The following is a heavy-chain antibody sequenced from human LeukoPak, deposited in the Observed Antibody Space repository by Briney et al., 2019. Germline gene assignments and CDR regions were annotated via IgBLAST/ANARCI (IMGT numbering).Heavy chain of an antibody. CDR2: INSDGSST. V-gene: IGHV3-74*01. Sequence: PGGSLILSCAASGFSFSSYWMHWVRQAPGKGLVWVSRINSDGSSTTYADSVKGRSSISRDNAKNTLYLHLDSLRAEDTGVYYCARAVRAHPPADFWGQGTLVTVSS. J-gene: IGHJ4*02. D-gene: IGHD3-3*01. CDR3: ARAVRAHPPADF. CDR1: GFSFSSYW.